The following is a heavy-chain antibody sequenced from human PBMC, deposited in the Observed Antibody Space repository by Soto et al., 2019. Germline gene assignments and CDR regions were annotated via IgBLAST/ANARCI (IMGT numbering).Heavy chain of an antibody. D-gene: IGHD1-1*01. V-gene: IGHV4-4*02. Sequence: QVQLQESGPGLVKPSETLSLTCDVSSGSINSNNWWTWVRQSPGKGLEWIGEIYHSVSTNYNPALTSRVSISGDESKNQFSLKVYSVTAADTAMYYCSRRSGTTFYWGQGTLVTVAS. CDR2: IYHSVST. CDR3: SRRSGTTFY. CDR1: SGSINSNNW. J-gene: IGHJ4*02.